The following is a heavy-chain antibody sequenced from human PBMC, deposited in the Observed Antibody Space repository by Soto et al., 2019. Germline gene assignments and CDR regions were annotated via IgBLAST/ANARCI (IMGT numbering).Heavy chain of an antibody. V-gene: IGHV1-69*13. CDR2: IIPIFGTA. J-gene: IGHJ3*02. CDR1: GGTFSSYA. Sequence: GASVKVSCKASGGTFSSYAISWVRQAPGQGLEWMGGIIPIFGTANYAQKFQGRVTITADESTSTAYMELSSLRSEDTAVYYCARDIPARVVVITGNDAFDIWGQGTMVTV. D-gene: IGHD3-22*01. CDR3: ARDIPARVVVITGNDAFDI.